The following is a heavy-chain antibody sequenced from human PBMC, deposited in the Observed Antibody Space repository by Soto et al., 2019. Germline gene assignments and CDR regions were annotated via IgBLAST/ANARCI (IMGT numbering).Heavy chain of an antibody. J-gene: IGHJ5*02. CDR2: ISAYNGNT. V-gene: IGHV1-18*04. CDR1: GYTFTSYR. Sequence: ASVKVSCKASGYTFTSYRISWVRQAPGQGLEWMGWISAYNGNTNYAQKLQGRVTMTTDTSTSTAYMELRSLRSDDTAVYYCARSSLLFDSRLFDTWGQGTLVTVSS. D-gene: IGHD3-22*01. CDR3: ARSSLLFDSRLFDT.